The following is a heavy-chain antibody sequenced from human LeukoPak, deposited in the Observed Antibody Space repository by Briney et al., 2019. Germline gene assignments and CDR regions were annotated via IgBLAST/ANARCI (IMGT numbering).Heavy chain of an antibody. Sequence: AGGSLRLSCAASGFTFSSSWMHWVRQAPGKGLVWVSRMNSDGSVTNYADSAEGRFTISRDNAKNTLYLQMNSLRVEDTAVYYCARRTNDFDYWGQGTLVTVSS. CDR1: GFTFSSSW. D-gene: IGHD2-8*01. CDR3: ARRTNDFDY. J-gene: IGHJ4*02. CDR2: MNSDGSVT. V-gene: IGHV3-74*01.